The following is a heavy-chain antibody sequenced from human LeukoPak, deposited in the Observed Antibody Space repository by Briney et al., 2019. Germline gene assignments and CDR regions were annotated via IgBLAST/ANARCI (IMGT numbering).Heavy chain of an antibody. CDR1: GGTFSSYA. CDR3: AKGVPAAPYYFDY. Sequence: GASVKVSCKASGGTFSSYAISWVRQAPGQGLEWMGGIIPIFGTANYAQKFQGRVTITADESTSTAYMELSSLRSGDTAVYYCAKGVPAAPYYFDYWGQGTLVTVSS. CDR2: IIPIFGTA. J-gene: IGHJ4*02. V-gene: IGHV1-69*01. D-gene: IGHD2-2*01.